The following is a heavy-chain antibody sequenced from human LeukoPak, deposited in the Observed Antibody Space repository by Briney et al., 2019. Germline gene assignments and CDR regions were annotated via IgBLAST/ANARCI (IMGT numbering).Heavy chain of an antibody. Sequence: PSETLSLTCTVSGGSISSSSYYWGWIRQPPGTGLEWIGSIYYSGSTYYNPSLKSRVTISVDTSKNQFSLKLSSVTAADTAVYYCARIKLGDYVWGSKGTYLGKNNWFDPWGQGTLVTVSS. J-gene: IGHJ5*02. D-gene: IGHD3-16*01. CDR1: GGSISSSSYY. CDR3: ARIKLGDYVWGSKGTYLGKNNWFDP. CDR2: IYYSGST. V-gene: IGHV4-39*07.